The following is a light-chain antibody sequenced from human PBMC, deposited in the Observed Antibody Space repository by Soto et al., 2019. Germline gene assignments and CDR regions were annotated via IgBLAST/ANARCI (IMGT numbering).Light chain of an antibody. CDR1: QGISTY. CDR3: QQYNSYSWT. J-gene: IGKJ1*01. Sequence: DIQMTQSPSSVCASIGDRVSITCRASQGISTYLGWYQQKPGKAPKLLIYAASSLESGVPSRFSGSGSGTEFTLTISSLQPDDFATYYCQQYNSYSWTFGQGTKVDIK. V-gene: IGKV1-5*01. CDR2: AAS.